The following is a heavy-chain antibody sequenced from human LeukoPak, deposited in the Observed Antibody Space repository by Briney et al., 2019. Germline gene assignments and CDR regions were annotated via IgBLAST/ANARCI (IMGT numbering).Heavy chain of an antibody. J-gene: IGHJ6*02. V-gene: IGHV1-18*01. Sequence: ASVKVSCKASGYTFTSYGISGVRQAPGQGLEWMGWISAYNGNTNYAQKLQGRVTMTTHTSARTAYMELRSLRSDDTAVYYCARPAGYCSSTSCHRSQYYYYGMDVWGQGTTVTVSS. D-gene: IGHD2-2*01. CDR2: ISAYNGNT. CDR1: GYTFTSYG. CDR3: ARPAGYCSSTSCHRSQYYYYGMDV.